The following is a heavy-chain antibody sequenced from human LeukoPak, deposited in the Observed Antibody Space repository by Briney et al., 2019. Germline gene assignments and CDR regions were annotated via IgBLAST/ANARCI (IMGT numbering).Heavy chain of an antibody. CDR3: ARDFRFGEKTDDAFDI. V-gene: IGHV3-21*01. CDR1: GFTFSSYS. J-gene: IGHJ3*02. D-gene: IGHD3-10*01. CDR2: ISSSSSYI. Sequence: GGSLRLSCAASGFTFSSYSMNWVRQAPGKGLEWVSSISSSSSYIYYADSVKGRFTISRDNAKNSLYLQMNSLRAEDTVVYYCARDFRFGEKTDDAFDIWGQGTMVTVSS.